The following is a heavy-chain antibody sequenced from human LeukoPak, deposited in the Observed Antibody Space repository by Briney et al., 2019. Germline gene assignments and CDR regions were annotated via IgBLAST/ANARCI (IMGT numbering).Heavy chain of an antibody. Sequence: GGSLRLSCAAFGFTFSNYSMNWVRQAPGKGLEWVSYISSSSGTIYYADSLRGRFTISRDNAKNSLYLQMNSLRVEDTAVYYCARDEADTATYATTWGQGTLVTVSS. CDR3: ARDEADTATYATT. CDR1: GFTFSNYS. J-gene: IGHJ5*02. V-gene: IGHV3-48*01. CDR2: ISSSSGTI. D-gene: IGHD6-19*01.